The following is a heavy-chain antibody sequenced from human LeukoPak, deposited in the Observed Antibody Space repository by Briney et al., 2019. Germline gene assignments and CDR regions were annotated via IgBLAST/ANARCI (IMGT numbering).Heavy chain of an antibody. V-gene: IGHV3-48*03. J-gene: IGHJ6*02. CDR3: ARYDSSGYYYYYYGMDV. CDR1: GFTFSSYE. Sequence: GGSLRLSCAASGFTFSSYEMNWVRQAPGKGLEWVSYIGSSGSTIYYADSVKGRFTISRDNARNSLYLQMNSLRAEDTAVYYCARYDSSGYYYYYYGMDVWGQGTTVTVSS. D-gene: IGHD3-22*01. CDR2: IGSSGSTI.